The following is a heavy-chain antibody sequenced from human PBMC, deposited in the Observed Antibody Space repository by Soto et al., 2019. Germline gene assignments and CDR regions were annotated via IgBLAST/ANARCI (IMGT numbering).Heavy chain of an antibody. CDR1: GYTFTTYT. J-gene: IGHJ5*02. CDR3: AGDPDSHYNDSHASSYP. D-gene: IGHD4-4*01. CDR2: IIPIIGII. V-gene: IGHV1-69*04. Sequence: SVKVSCKASGYTFTTYTITWVRQAPGQGLEWMGRIIPIIGIINYAQKFQGRVTISADKFTGTAYMELTGLRSDDTAVYYCAGDPDSHYNDSHASSYPWGQGTLVTVSS.